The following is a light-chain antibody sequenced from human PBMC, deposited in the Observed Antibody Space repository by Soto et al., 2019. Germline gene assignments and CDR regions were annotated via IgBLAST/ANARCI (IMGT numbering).Light chain of an antibody. J-gene: IGKJ1*01. V-gene: IGKV3-15*01. CDR1: QSVSSN. Sequence: EIVMTQSPATLSVSPGERATLSSRASQSVSSNLAGYQQKPGQAPRLLIYGASTRATGTPARFSGSGSGTDFTLTISSLQSEDFAVYYCQQYNNWPCTFGQGTKVEIK. CDR3: QQYNNWPCT. CDR2: GAS.